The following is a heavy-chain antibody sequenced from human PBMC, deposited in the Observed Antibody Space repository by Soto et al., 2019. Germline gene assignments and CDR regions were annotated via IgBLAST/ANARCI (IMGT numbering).Heavy chain of an antibody. CDR2: IYYSGST. CDR3: ARLGYDFWSGPGGDYYYYGVDV. D-gene: IGHD3-3*01. V-gene: IGHV4-61*01. Sequence: LSLTCTVSGGSVNSGSYYWTWIRQPPGKGLEWIGYIYYSGSTDYDASLKSRVSISLDTSQNQFSLQLSSLTAADTAVYYCARLGYDFWSGPGGDYYYYGVDVWGQGTRVTVSS. CDR1: GGSVNSGSYY. J-gene: IGHJ6*02.